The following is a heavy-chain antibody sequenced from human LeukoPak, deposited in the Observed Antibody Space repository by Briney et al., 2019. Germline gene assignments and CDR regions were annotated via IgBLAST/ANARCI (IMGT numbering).Heavy chain of an antibody. CDR3: ARGSNSSGWYFYYYYYYMDV. Sequence: PSETLSLTCAVYGGSFSGYYWSWIRQPPGKGLEWIGEINHSGSTNYNPSLKSRVTISVDTSKNRFSLKLSSVTAADTAVYYCARGSNSSGWYFYYYYYYMDVWGKGTTVTVSS. J-gene: IGHJ6*03. V-gene: IGHV4-34*01. D-gene: IGHD6-19*01. CDR2: INHSGST. CDR1: GGSFSGYY.